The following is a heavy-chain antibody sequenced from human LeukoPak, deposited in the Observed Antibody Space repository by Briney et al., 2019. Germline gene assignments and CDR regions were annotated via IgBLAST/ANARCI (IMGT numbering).Heavy chain of an antibody. CDR1: GFPFSTYW. D-gene: IGHD6-13*01. J-gene: IGHJ4*02. CDR2: IRQDGSDK. V-gene: IGHV3-7*04. Sequence: PGGSLRLSCATSGFPFSTYWMSCVRQVPGKGLEWVVNIRQDGSDKHCIDSVKGRFTISRDNANNSLYLQMSSLTVEDTGVYYCERVAAAVPDKWGQGTLVTVSS. CDR3: ERVAAAVPDK.